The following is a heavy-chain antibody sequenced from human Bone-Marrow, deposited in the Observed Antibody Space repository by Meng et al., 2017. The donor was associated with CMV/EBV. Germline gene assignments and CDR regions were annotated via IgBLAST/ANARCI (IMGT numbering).Heavy chain of an antibody. J-gene: IGHJ6*02. D-gene: IGHD3-16*01. CDR2: INPNSGGT. Sequence: ASVKVSCKASGYTFTGYYMHWVRQAPGQGLEWMGWINPNSGGTNYAQKFQGRVTMTRDTSISTAYMELSRLRSDDTAVYYCGRQRVGGYYYYGMDVGGQGTTVTVSS. V-gene: IGHV1-2*02. CDR3: GRQRVGGYYYYGMDV. CDR1: GYTFTGYY.